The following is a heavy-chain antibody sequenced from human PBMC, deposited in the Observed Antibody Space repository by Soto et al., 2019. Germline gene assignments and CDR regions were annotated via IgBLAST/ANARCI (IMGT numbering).Heavy chain of an antibody. CDR1: GFTFSSYG. J-gene: IGHJ4*02. D-gene: IGHD2-21*02. CDR2: IWYDGSNK. CDR3: AREGLAYCGGDCYPIRAFDY. V-gene: IGHV3-33*01. Sequence: QVQLVESGGGVVQPGRSLRLSCAASGFTFSSYGMHWVRQAPGKGLEWVAVIWYDGSNKYYADSVKGRFTISRDNSKNTLYLQMNSLRAEDTAVYYCAREGLAYCGGDCYPIRAFDYWGQGTLVTVSS.